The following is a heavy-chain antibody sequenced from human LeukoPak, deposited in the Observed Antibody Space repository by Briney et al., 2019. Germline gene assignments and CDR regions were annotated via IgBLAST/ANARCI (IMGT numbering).Heavy chain of an antibody. CDR2: MDKSGGT. Sequence: SETLSLTCTVSGGSISGFYWSWIRQPPGKGLEWIGYMDKSGGTTYNPSLKSRVTISVDTSKNQFSLNLSPVTAADTAVYYCARDYSKGGGFDFWGQGTMVTVSS. V-gene: IGHV4-59*01. J-gene: IGHJ3*01. CDR3: ARDYSKGGGFDF. CDR1: GGSISGFY. D-gene: IGHD4-11*01.